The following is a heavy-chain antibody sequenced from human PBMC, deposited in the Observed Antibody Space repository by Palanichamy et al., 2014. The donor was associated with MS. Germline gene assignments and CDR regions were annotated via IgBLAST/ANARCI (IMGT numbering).Heavy chain of an antibody. J-gene: IGHJ5*02. CDR3: AREVGLRYSSAGLYNWFDP. Sequence: VQLVQSGAGVKKPGASVKVSCKASGYTFTSYGISWVRQAPGQGLEWMGWISEYNGNTNYAQKLQGRVTMTTDTSTSTAYMELRSLRSDDTAVYYCAREVGLRYSSAGLYNWFDPWGQGTLVTVSS. D-gene: IGHD2-15*01. CDR1: GYTFTSYG. CDR2: ISEYNGNT. V-gene: IGHV1-18*01.